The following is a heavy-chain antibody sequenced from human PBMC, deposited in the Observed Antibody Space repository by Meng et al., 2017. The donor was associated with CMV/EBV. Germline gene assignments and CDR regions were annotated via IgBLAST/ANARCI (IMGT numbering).Heavy chain of an antibody. CDR1: GGSVSSYY. V-gene: IGHV4-59*02. CDR3: ARGIYFDY. J-gene: IGHJ4*02. Sequence: SETLSLTCTVSGGSVSSYYWSWIRQPPGKGLEWIGYIYYSGSTNYNPSLKSRVTISVDTSKNQFSLKLSSVTAADTAVYYCARGIYFDYWGQGTLVTVSS. CDR2: IYYSGST.